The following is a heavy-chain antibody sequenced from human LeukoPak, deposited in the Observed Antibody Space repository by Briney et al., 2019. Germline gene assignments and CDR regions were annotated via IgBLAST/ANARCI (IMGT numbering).Heavy chain of an antibody. CDR1: GGSISSGDYY. Sequence: SETLSLTCTVSGGSISSGDYYWRWIRQPPGKGLEWIGYIYYSGSTYYNPSLKSRVTISVDTSKNQFSLKLSSVTAADTAVYYCARMDIVVVPAPNWYFDLWGRGTLVTVSS. CDR2: IYYSGST. J-gene: IGHJ2*01. V-gene: IGHV4-30-4*01. D-gene: IGHD2-2*03. CDR3: ARMDIVVVPAPNWYFDL.